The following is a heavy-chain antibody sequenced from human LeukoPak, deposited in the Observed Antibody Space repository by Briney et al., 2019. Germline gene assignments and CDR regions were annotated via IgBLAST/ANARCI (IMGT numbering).Heavy chain of an antibody. CDR3: AKDGDTAMAPYYFDY. CDR2: IYSGGST. D-gene: IGHD5-18*01. V-gene: IGHV3-53*01. CDR1: GFTVSSNY. Sequence: GGSLRLSCAASGFTVSSNYMSWVRQAPGKGLEWVSVIYSGGSTYYADSVKGRFTISRDNSKNTLYLQMNSLRAEDTAVYYCAKDGDTAMAPYYFDYWGQGTLVTVSS. J-gene: IGHJ4*02.